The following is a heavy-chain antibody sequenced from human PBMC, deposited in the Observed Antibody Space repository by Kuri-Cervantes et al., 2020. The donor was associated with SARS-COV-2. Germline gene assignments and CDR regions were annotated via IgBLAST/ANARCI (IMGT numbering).Heavy chain of an antibody. V-gene: IGHV4-30-2*01. CDR1: GASITSGGYS. D-gene: IGHD3-9*01. CDR3: ARVLDFDHHGFDV. J-gene: IGHJ3*01. CDR2: IYPGGST. Sequence: SCVVSGASITSGGYSWSWVRQPPGEGLEWIGFIYPGGSTSYNPSLQSRVTISMDGSENQFSLRLNSVTAADTAVYYCARVLDFDHHGFDVWGQGTLVTVSS.